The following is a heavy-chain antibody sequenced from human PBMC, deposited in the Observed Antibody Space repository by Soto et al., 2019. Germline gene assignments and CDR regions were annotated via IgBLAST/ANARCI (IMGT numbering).Heavy chain of an antibody. J-gene: IGHJ6*03. CDR1: GFTFDDYA. D-gene: IGHD1-1*01. CDR2: ISWNSGSI. V-gene: IGHV3-9*01. Sequence: GGSLRLSCAASGFTFDDYAMHWVRQAPGKGLEWVSGISWNSGSIGYADSVKGRFTISRDNAKNSLYLQMNSLRAEDTALYYCAKDISVGNWNRGSDYMDVWGKGTTVTVSS. CDR3: AKDISVGNWNRGSDYMDV.